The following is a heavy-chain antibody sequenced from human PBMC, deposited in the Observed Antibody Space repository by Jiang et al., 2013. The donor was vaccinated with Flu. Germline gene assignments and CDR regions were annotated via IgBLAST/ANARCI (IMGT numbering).Heavy chain of an antibody. Sequence: PTQTLTLTCTFSGFSLSTSGVGVGWIRQPPGKALEWLALIYWNDDKRYSPSLKSRLTITKDTSKNQVVLTMTNMDPVDTATYYCAHRRAGLDAFDIWGQGTMVTVSS. CDR2: IYWNDDK. V-gene: IGHV2-5*01. CDR1: GFSLSTSGVG. CDR3: AHRRAGLDAFDI. J-gene: IGHJ3*02.